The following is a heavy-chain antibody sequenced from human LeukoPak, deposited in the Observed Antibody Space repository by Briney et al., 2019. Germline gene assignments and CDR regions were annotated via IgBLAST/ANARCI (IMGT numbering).Heavy chain of an antibody. CDR3: ARHSEGPVNDAFDI. V-gene: IGHV3-11*03. D-gene: IGHD2-2*01. CDR1: GFTFTTYA. Sequence: GGSQRLSCAASGFTFTTYAMRWVRQATGKGVEWVSNLSSSGRYTNYADSVRGRFTISRDNAKKSLYLQMNSLRAEDPAVYYCARHSEGPVNDAFDIWGQGTKVTVSS. CDR2: LSSSGRYT. J-gene: IGHJ3*02.